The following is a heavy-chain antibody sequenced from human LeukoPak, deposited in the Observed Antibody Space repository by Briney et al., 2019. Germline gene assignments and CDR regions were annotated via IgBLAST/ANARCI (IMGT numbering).Heavy chain of an antibody. Sequence: PGRPLRLSCTASGFTFADYAMSWVRQAPGKGLEWVGFIRSKAYGGTAEYAASVKGRFTISRDDSKSIAYLQMNSLKTEDTAVYYCTKGRGNYYSDYWGQGTLVTVSS. CDR3: TKGRGNYYSDY. CDR1: GFTFADYA. D-gene: IGHD1-26*01. V-gene: IGHV3-49*04. J-gene: IGHJ4*02. CDR2: IRSKAYGGTA.